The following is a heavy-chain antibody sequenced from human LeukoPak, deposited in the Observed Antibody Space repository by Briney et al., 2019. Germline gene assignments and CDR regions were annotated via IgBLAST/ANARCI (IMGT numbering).Heavy chain of an antibody. CDR1: GGSLNGHY. J-gene: IGHJ5*02. CDR2: GSDSGGT. D-gene: IGHD4-23*01. CDR3: AKNGQSGISFDP. Sequence: SETLSLTCAVYGGSLNGHYWSWIRQSPGKGLEWIGEGSDSGGTKFNPSLKSRVSTSADTSKNQFSLKLSSMTAADTAVYYCAKNGQSGISFDPWGQGTLVTVSS. V-gene: IGHV4-34*01.